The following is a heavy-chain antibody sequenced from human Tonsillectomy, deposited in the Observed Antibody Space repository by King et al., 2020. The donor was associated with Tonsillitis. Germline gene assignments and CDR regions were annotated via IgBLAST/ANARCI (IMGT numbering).Heavy chain of an antibody. CDR3: ARVPGYDILTGYAYYFDY. J-gene: IGHJ4*02. CDR2: IYHSGST. Sequence: QLQESGPGLVKPSDTLSLTCAVSGYSISSGYYWGWIRQPPGKGLEWIGNIYHSGSTYYKPSLKSRVTMSVDTSKNQFSLKLSSVTAADTAVYYCARVPGYDILTGYAYYFDYWGQGTLVTVSS. D-gene: IGHD3-9*01. CDR1: GYSISSGYY. V-gene: IGHV4-38-2*01.